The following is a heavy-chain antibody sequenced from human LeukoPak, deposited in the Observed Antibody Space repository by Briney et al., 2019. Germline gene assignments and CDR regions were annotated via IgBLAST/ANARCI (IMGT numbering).Heavy chain of an antibody. V-gene: IGHV1-8*01. CDR3: VMTKEAVLWSGPFDPYYGMDV. CDR1: GYTFTSYD. Sequence: ASVTVSCTASGYTFTSYDINWVRQATGQGLEWMGWMNPNSGNTGYAQKFQGRVTMTRNTSISTAYMELSSLRSEDTAVYYCVMTKEAVLWSGPFDPYYGMDVWGQGTTVTVSS. J-gene: IGHJ6*02. D-gene: IGHD3-3*01. CDR2: MNPNSGNT.